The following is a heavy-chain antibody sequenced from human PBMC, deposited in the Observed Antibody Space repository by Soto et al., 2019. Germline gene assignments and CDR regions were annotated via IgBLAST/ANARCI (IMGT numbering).Heavy chain of an antibody. J-gene: IGHJ4*02. CDR2: IDGSGATK. D-gene: IGHD3-10*01. CDR3: ARGFGRFTY. V-gene: IGHV3-48*03. CDR1: GFTFNDFE. Sequence: EVQLLESGGGLVQPGGSLRLSCGVSGFTFNDFEMNWVRQAPGKGLEWLAYIDGSGATKKYADSVRGRFTISRDNANNSLFPQMSSLTASDTAMYYCARGFGRFTYWGQGTLVSVSS.